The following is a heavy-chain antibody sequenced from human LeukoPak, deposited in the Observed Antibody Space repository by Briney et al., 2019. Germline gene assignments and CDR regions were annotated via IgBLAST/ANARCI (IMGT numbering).Heavy chain of an antibody. J-gene: IGHJ4*02. Sequence: ASVNVSCKASGYTFITYGITWVRQAPGQGLEWMGWITPYNGDTNYAQNLQDRVTMTTDTSTSTAYMELRSLRSDDTAVYFCARVAGVSYNYLDSCGEGTLVTVSS. CDR2: ITPYNGDT. CDR3: ARVAGVSYNYLDS. D-gene: IGHD1-26*01. CDR1: GYTFITYG. V-gene: IGHV1-18*01.